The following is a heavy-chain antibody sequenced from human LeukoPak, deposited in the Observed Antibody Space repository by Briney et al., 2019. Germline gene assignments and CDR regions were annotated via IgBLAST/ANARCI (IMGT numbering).Heavy chain of an antibody. D-gene: IGHD3-22*01. Sequence: PSETLSLTCTVSGGSISGYYWSWIRQPPGKGLEWIGYIYYSGSTNYNPSLKSRVTISVDTSKNQFSLKLSSVTAADTAVYYCARSYYYDSSGYYYYYGMDVWGQGTTVTVSS. CDR2: IYYSGST. V-gene: IGHV4-59*01. CDR1: GGSISGYY. CDR3: ARSYYYDSSGYYYYYGMDV. J-gene: IGHJ6*02.